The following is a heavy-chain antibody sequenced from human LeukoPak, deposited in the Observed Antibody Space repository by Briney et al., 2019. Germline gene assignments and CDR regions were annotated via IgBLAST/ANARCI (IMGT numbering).Heavy chain of an antibody. J-gene: IGHJ6*03. CDR2: INPNSGGT. CDR1: GYTFTGYY. CDR3: ARTLSTKYQLLFDYYYMDV. D-gene: IGHD2-2*01. Sequence: ASVKVSCKASGYTFTGYYMHWVRQAPGRGLEWMGWINPNSGGTNYAQKFQGRVTMTRDTSISTAYMELSRLRSDDTAVYYCARTLSTKYQLLFDYYYMDVWGKGTTVTISS. V-gene: IGHV1-2*02.